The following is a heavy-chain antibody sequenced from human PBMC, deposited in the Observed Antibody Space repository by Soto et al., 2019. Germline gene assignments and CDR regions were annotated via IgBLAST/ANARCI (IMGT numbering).Heavy chain of an antibody. CDR3: ARTLAVYGSGRRGFDY. D-gene: IGHD3-10*01. CDR1: GFSLSTSGMC. V-gene: IGHV2-70*01. CDR2: IDWDDDK. J-gene: IGHJ4*02. Sequence: SGPTLVNPTQTLTLTCTLSGFSLSTSGMCVSWIRQPPGKALEWLALIDWDDDKYYSTSLKTRLTISKDTSKNQVVLTMTNMDPVDTATYYCARTLAVYGSGRRGFDYWGQGTLVTVSS.